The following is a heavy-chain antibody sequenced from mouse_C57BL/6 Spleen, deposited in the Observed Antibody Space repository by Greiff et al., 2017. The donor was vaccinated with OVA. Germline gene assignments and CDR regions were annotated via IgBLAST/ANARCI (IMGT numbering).Heavy chain of an antibody. Sequence: VKLMESGPGLVQPSQSLSITCTVSGFSLTSYGVHWVRQSPGKGLEWLGVIWSGGSTDYNAAFISRLSISKDNSKSQVFFKMNSLQADDTAIYYCARNGYSNYPLAYWGQGTLVTVSA. CDR3: ARNGYSNYPLAY. D-gene: IGHD2-5*01. J-gene: IGHJ3*01. CDR2: IWSGGST. V-gene: IGHV2-2*01. CDR1: GFSLTSYG.